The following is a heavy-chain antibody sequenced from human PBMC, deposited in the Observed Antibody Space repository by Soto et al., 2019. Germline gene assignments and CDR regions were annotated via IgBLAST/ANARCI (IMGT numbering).Heavy chain of an antibody. CDR2: ISATGGST. J-gene: IGHJ6*02. Sequence: GGSLRLSCAASGFTFNNYAMNWVRQAPGKGLEWVATISATGGSTYYADSVKGRFTISRDNSKNTLYLQMNGLRVEDTAVYYCARDLFQAGYASGNYQYSYYGMDVWGQGTTVTVSS. CDR1: GFTFNNYA. CDR3: ARDLFQAGYASGNYQYSYYGMDV. D-gene: IGHD3-10*01. V-gene: IGHV3-23*01.